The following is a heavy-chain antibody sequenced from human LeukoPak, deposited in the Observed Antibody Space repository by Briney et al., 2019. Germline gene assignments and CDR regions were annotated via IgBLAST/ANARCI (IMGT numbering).Heavy chain of an antibody. D-gene: IGHD3-3*01. Sequence: GRSLRLSCAASGFTFSSYGMHWVRQAPGKGLEWVAVIRYDGSNKYYADSVKGRFTISRDNSKNTLYLQMNSLRAEDTAVYYCARVGDADFGAFDIWGQGTMVTVSS. V-gene: IGHV3-33*01. CDR2: IRYDGSNK. J-gene: IGHJ3*02. CDR3: ARVGDADFGAFDI. CDR1: GFTFSSYG.